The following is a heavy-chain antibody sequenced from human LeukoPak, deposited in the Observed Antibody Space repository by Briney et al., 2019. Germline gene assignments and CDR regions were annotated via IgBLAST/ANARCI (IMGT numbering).Heavy chain of an antibody. V-gene: IGHV1-69*13. D-gene: IGHD2-2*01. J-gene: IGHJ4*02. CDR3: TAVVPAVMGYFDY. Sequence: SVKVSCKASGGTFSSYAISWVRQAPGQGLEWMGGIIPIFGTANYAQKFQGRVTITADESTSTAYMELSSLRSEDTAVYYCTAVVPAVMGYFDYWGQGTLVTVSS. CDR2: IIPIFGTA. CDR1: GGTFSSYA.